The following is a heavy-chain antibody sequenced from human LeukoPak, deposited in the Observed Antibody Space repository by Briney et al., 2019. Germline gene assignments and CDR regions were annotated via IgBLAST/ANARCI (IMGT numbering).Heavy chain of an antibody. D-gene: IGHD2-2*02. Sequence: ASETLSLTCTVSGGSISSYYWSWIRQPPGKGLEWIGYIYYSGSTNYNPSLKSRVTISVDTSKNQSSLKLSSVTAADTAVYYCARHAVDCSSTSCYKYYFDYWGQGTLVTVSS. J-gene: IGHJ4*02. CDR3: ARHAVDCSSTSCYKYYFDY. CDR2: IYYSGST. V-gene: IGHV4-59*08. CDR1: GGSISSYY.